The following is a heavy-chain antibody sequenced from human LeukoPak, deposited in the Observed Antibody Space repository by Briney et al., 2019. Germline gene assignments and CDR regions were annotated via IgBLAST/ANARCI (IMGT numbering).Heavy chain of an antibody. D-gene: IGHD6-19*01. CDR1: GFSFSLHA. CDR3: ARRGAGSGGLDY. V-gene: IGHV3-23*01. Sequence: GGSLTLSCEASGFSFSLHAMNWVRQAPGKGLEWVSAITDTGNIYYADSVKGRFTISRNTSKNTLFLQMNSLRAEDTALYYCARRGAGSGGLDYWGQGTLVTVSS. CDR2: ITDTGNI. J-gene: IGHJ4*02.